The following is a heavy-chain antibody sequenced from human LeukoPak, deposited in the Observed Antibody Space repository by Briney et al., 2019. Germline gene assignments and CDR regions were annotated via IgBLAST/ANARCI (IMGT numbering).Heavy chain of an antibody. CDR2: VYHGGST. J-gene: IGHJ4*02. CDR1: GHSISTDYY. V-gene: IGHV4-38-2*02. D-gene: IGHD3-3*02. CDR3: ARVHSWSGPDY. Sequence: KPSETLSLTCTVSGHSISTDYYWGWIRRSPGKGLEWIGSVYHGGSTYHNPSIRSRVTISVDTSKNQFFLSLSSVTAADTAVYYCARVHSWSGPDYWGQGTLVTVSS.